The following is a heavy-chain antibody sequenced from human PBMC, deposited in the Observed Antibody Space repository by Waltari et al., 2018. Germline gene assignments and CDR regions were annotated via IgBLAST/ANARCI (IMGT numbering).Heavy chain of an antibody. CDR1: GGTFSNNY. D-gene: IGHD5-18*01. V-gene: IGHV4-34*01. J-gene: IGHJ6*03. CDR3: ARRGHSSYYYYYMDV. Sequence: QVQLQQWGAGLSKPSETLSLTCAVYGGTFSNNYWSWIRQPPGKGLEWIGEINPSGSTNYHPSLKSRVTISGDTSKNQFSLELSSVSAADTAVYYCARRGHSSYYYYYMDVRGKGTTVTVSS. CDR2: INPSGST.